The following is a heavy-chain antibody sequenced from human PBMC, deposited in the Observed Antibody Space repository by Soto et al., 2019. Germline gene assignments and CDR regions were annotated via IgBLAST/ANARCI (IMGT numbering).Heavy chain of an antibody. CDR2: IYYSGST. Sequence: SETLSLTCTVSGGSISSGGYYWSWIRQHPGKGLEWIGYIYYSGSTYYNPSLKSRVTISVDTSKNQFSLKLSSVTAADTAVYYCAREGNSSSDFDYWGQGTLVTVSS. CDR3: AREGNSSSDFDY. D-gene: IGHD6-6*01. V-gene: IGHV4-31*03. J-gene: IGHJ4*02. CDR1: GGSISSGGYY.